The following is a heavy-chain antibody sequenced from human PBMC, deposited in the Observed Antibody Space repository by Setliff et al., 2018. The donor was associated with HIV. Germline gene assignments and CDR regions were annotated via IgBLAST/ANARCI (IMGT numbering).Heavy chain of an antibody. CDR2: LSHVGGT. D-gene: IGHD4-17*01. CDR3: ARQLTTLDYFDY. J-gene: IGHJ4*02. CDR1: GYFISSGYY. Sequence: PSETLSLTCAVSGYFISSGYYWGWIRQPPGKGLEWIGSLSHVGGTYYNPSLKSRVTISIDTSMNQFSLRLTSVTAADTAVYYCARQLTTLDYFDYWSQGTLVTVSS. V-gene: IGHV4-38-2*01.